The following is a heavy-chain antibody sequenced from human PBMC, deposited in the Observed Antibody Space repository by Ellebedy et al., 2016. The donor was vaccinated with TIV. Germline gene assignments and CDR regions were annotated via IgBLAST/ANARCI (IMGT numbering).Heavy chain of an antibody. V-gene: IGHV3-48*03. CDR1: GFTFSSYE. J-gene: IGHJ6*02. D-gene: IGHD3-10*01. CDR2: ISSSGSTI. Sequence: GGSLRLSCAASGFTFSSYEMNWVRQAPGKGLEWVSYISSSGSTIYYADSVKGRFTISRDNAKNSLYLQMNSLRAEDTAVYYCARDEGFGFAGMDVWGQGTTVTVSS. CDR3: ARDEGFGFAGMDV.